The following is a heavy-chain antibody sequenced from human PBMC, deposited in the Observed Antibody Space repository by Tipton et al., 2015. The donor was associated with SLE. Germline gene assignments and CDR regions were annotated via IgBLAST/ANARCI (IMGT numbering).Heavy chain of an antibody. CDR1: GGSISSHY. Sequence: TLSLTCTVSGGSISSHYWSWIRQPPGKGLEWIGSIYYSGSTYYNPSLKSRVTISVDTSKNQFSLKLSSVTAADTAVYYCARGGEIGFDYWGQGTLVTVSS. V-gene: IGHV4-59*11. D-gene: IGHD3-22*01. CDR3: ARGGEIGFDY. CDR2: IYYSGST. J-gene: IGHJ4*02.